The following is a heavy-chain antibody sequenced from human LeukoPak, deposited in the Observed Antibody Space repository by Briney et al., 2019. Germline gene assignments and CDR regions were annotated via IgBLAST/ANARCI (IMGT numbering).Heavy chain of an antibody. CDR3: ARALGYCSSTSCYIDY. D-gene: IGHD2-2*02. V-gene: IGHV4-34*01. CDR2: INHSGST. Sequence: SETLSLTCAVYGGSFSGYYWSWIRQPPGKGLEWIGEINHSGSTNYNPSLKSRVTISVDTSKNQFSLKLSSVTAADAAVYYCARALGYCSSTSCYIDYWGQGTLVTVSS. J-gene: IGHJ4*02. CDR1: GGSFSGYY.